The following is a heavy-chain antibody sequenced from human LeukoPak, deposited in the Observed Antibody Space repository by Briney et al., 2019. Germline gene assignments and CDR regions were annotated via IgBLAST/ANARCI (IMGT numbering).Heavy chain of an antibody. J-gene: IGHJ6*03. CDR1: GYTFTIYD. D-gene: IGHD2-2*01. CDR2: IIPIFGTA. CDR3: ARGGYCSSTSCPLHMDV. V-gene: IGHV1-69*05. Sequence: GASVKVSCKASGYTFTIYDINWVRQAPGQGLEWMGGIIPIFGTANYAQKFQGRVTITTDESTSTAYMELSSLRSEDTAVYYCARGGYCSSTSCPLHMDVWGKGTTVPVSS.